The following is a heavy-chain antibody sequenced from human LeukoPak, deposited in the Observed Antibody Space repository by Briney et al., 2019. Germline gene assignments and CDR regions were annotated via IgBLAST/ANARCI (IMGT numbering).Heavy chain of an antibody. Sequence: GGSLRLSCAASGFTFSSYSMNWVRQAPGKGLEWVANIKQDGSEKYYVDSVKGRFTISRDNAKNSLHLQMNSLRAEDTAVYYWARDGDYNSLSDAFNIWGQGTMVTVSS. CDR3: ARDGDYNSLSDAFNI. CDR1: GFTFSSYS. D-gene: IGHD2-21*02. J-gene: IGHJ3*02. CDR2: IKQDGSEK. V-gene: IGHV3-7*01.